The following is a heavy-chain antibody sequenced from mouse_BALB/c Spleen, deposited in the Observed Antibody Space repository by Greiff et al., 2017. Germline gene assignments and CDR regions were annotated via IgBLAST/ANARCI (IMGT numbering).Heavy chain of an antibody. CDR1: GYTFTSYD. CDR2: IYPGDGST. J-gene: IGHJ1*01. CDR3: ARNGKRYFDV. D-gene: IGHD2-1*01. V-gene: IGHV1S56*01. Sequence: QVQLQQSGPELVKPGAFVKISCKASGYTFTSYDITWVKQRPGQGLEWIGWIYPGDGSTKYNEKFKGKATLTADKSSSTAYMQLSSLTSENSAVYFCARNGKRYFDVWGAGTTVTVSS.